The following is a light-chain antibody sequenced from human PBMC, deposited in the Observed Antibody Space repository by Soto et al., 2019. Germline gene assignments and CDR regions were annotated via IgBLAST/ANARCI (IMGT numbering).Light chain of an antibody. CDR2: GAS. J-gene: IGKJ5*01. CDR3: QQYNEWPQT. CDR1: QSINNK. V-gene: IGKV3-15*01. Sequence: EIVMTQSPATLSVSPGERVTLSCRASQSINNKVAWYQQKPGQAPRLLIYGASTRATGISARFSGSGSGTEFTLTISSLQSEDFAIYYCQQYNEWPQTFGQGTRLEIK.